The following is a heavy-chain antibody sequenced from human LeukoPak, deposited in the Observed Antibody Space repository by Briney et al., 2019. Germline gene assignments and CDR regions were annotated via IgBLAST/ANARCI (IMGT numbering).Heavy chain of an antibody. J-gene: IGHJ4*02. CDR3: AKDRQRIAARGHFDY. V-gene: IGHV3-30*18. D-gene: IGHD6-6*01. CDR1: GFTFSSYG. Sequence: AGGSLRLSCAASGFTFSSYGMHWVRQAPGKGLEWVAVISYDGSNKYYADSVKGRFTISRDNSKNTLYLQMNSLRAEDTAVYYCAKDRQRIAARGHFDYWGQGTLVTVSS. CDR2: ISYDGSNK.